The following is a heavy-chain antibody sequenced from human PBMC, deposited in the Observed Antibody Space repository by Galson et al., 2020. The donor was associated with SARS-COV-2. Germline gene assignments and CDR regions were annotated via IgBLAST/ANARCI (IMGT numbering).Heavy chain of an antibody. CDR2: IIYNGNYK. Sequence: GGSLRLSCAASGFTFSNYGMHWVRQAPGKGLEWVSVIIYNGNYKYYGDSVKGRFTISRDNSKNTVYLQMNSLTAEDTAVYYCARREEENQRRGRERWGQGLLGPVA. D-gene: IGHD2-2*01. CDR3: ARREEENQRRGRER. V-gene: IGHV3-33*01. J-gene: IGHJ4*02. CDR1: GFTFSNYG.